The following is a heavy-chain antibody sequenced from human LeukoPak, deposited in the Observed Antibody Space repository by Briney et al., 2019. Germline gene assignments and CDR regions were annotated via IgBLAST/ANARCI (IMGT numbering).Heavy chain of an antibody. J-gene: IGHJ4*02. Sequence: SETLSLTCTVSDDSSTSNYWSWIRQPPGKGLEWIGYMEFGGSTNYNPSLKSRVTISLDTSKNQLSLKLRSVTAADTALYYCAGHRYNSGPFDSWGQGTLVTVSS. V-gene: IGHV4-59*08. CDR3: AGHRYNSGPFDS. CDR1: DDSSTSNY. D-gene: IGHD5-18*01. CDR2: MEFGGST.